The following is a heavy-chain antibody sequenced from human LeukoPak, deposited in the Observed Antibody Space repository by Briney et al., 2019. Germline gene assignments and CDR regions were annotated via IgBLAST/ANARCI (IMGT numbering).Heavy chain of an antibody. CDR1: GYTFTSYG. V-gene: IGHV1-18*01. CDR2: ISAYNGNT. Sequence: ASVKVSCKASGYTFTSYGISWVRQAPGQGLEWMGWISAYNGNTNYAQKFQGRVTMTRNTSISTAYMELSSLRSEDTAVYYCARGGFHYYDSSGYSLDAFDIWGQGTMVTVSS. D-gene: IGHD3-22*01. J-gene: IGHJ3*02. CDR3: ARGGFHYYDSSGYSLDAFDI.